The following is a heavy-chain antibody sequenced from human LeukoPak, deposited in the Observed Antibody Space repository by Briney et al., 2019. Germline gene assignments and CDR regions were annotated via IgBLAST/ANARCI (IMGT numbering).Heavy chain of an antibody. V-gene: IGHV1-46*01. CDR1: GYTFTSYY. CDR2: INPSGGST. J-gene: IGHJ4*02. CDR3: ARTDPGIAVAGGNHY. D-gene: IGHD6-19*01. Sequence: ASVKVSCKASGYTFTSYYMHWVRQAPGQGLEWMEIINPSGGSTSYAQKFQGRVTMTRDTSTSTVYMELSSLRSEDTAAYYCARTDPGIAVAGGNHYWGQGTLVTVSS.